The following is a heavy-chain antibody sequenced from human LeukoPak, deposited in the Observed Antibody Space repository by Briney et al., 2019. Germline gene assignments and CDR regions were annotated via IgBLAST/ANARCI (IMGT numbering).Heavy chain of an antibody. D-gene: IGHD6-13*01. Sequence: SETLSLTCTVSGGSISSYYWSWIRQPPGKGLEWIGSIYYSGSTYYNPSLKSRVTISVDTSKNQFSLKLSSVTAADTAVYYCARGEAAAAADWYFDLWGRGTLVTVSS. CDR3: ARGEAAAAADWYFDL. CDR1: GGSISSYY. J-gene: IGHJ2*01. V-gene: IGHV4-59*12. CDR2: IYYSGST.